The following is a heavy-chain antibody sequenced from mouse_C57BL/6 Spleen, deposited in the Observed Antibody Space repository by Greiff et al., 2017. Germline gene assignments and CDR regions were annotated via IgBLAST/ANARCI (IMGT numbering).Heavy chain of an antibody. D-gene: IGHD1-1*01. CDR1: GFTFSSYA. V-gene: IGHV5-4*01. Sequence: VESGGGLVKPGGSLKLSCAASGFTFSSYAMSWVRQTPEKRLEWVATISDGGSYTYYPDNVKGRFTISRDNAKNNLYLQMSHLKSEDTAMYYCARDYYGSLDYWGQGTTLTVSS. CDR3: ARDYYGSLDY. J-gene: IGHJ2*01. CDR2: ISDGGSYT.